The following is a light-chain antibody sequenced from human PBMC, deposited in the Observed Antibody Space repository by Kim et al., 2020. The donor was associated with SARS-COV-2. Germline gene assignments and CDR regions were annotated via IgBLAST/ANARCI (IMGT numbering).Light chain of an antibody. CDR1: QTISNY. CDR3: QQSYSTPRT. J-gene: IGKJ2*02. V-gene: IGKV1-39*01. Sequence: SASVGDRVTITCRTSQTISNYLNWYQQKPGKAPKLLIYAASNLQSGVPSRFSGSGSGTDFTLTISSLQSEDFATYYCQQSYSTPRTFGQGTKLEI. CDR2: AAS.